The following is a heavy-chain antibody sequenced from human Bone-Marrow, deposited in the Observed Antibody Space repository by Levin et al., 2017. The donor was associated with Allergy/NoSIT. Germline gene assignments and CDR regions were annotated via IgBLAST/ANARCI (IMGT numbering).Heavy chain of an antibody. J-gene: IGHJ4*02. CDR2: VYSGGAT. CDR1: GFSVSTNY. V-gene: IGHV3-53*01. Sequence: SGGSLRLSCAASGFSVSTNYINWVRQAPGKGLEWVTVVYSGGATYFADSVRGRFTISRDNSKNTLYLQMNNLRAGDTAVYYCASGVSDDYGDYLRYWGQGTLVTVSS. CDR3: ASGVSDDYGDYLRY. D-gene: IGHD4-17*01.